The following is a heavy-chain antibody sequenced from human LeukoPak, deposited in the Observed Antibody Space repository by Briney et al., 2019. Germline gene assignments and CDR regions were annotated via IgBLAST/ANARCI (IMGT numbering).Heavy chain of an antibody. V-gene: IGHV4-38-2*01. CDR1: GYSISGGYY. D-gene: IGHD6-6*01. Sequence: SETLSLTCAVSGYSISGGYYWGWIRQPPGKGLEWIGSIYHSGSTYYNPSLKSRVTISVDTSKNQFSLKLSSVTAADTAVYYCARRRSSSSRTNYYFDYWGQGTLVTVSS. CDR2: IYHSGST. J-gene: IGHJ4*02. CDR3: ARRRSSSSRTNYYFDY.